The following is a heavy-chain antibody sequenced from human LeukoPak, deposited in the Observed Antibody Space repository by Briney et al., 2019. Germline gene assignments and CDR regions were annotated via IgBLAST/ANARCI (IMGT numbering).Heavy chain of an antibody. CDR1: GCTFDDYG. J-gene: IGHJ4*02. CDR2: INWSGGST. D-gene: IGHD6-13*01. V-gene: IGHV3-20*04. CDR3: ARLGIAAAGRPFDY. Sequence: PGGSLRLSCAASGCTFDDYGMSWVRQAPGKGLEWVSGINWSGGSTGYADSVKGRFTISRDNAKNSLYLQMNSLRAEDTALYYCARLGIAAAGRPFDYWGQGTLVTVSS.